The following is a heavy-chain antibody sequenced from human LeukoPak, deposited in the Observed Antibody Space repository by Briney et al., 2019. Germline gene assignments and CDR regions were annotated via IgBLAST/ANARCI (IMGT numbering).Heavy chain of an antibody. Sequence: ASVKVSCKASGGTFSSYAISWVRQAPGQGLEWMGGIIPIFGTANYAQKFQGRVTITADESTSTAYMELSSLRPEDTAVYYCARATIAAAGGFDPWGQGTLVTVSS. CDR2: IIPIFGTA. V-gene: IGHV1-69*13. CDR1: GGTFSSYA. CDR3: ARATIAAAGGFDP. D-gene: IGHD6-13*01. J-gene: IGHJ5*02.